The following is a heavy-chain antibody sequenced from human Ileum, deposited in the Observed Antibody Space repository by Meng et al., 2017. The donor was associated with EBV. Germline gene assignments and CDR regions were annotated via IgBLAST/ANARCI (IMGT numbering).Heavy chain of an antibody. CDR3: ARDRQCGY. D-gene: IGHD6-19*01. Sequence: MVQSGTEVKKTGPSLKVSYKASRYTFTNYGITWVRHAPGQGLEWMGWISAYNGNTNYAQKLQGRVTMTTDTSTSTAYMELRSLRSDDTAVYYCARDRQCGYWGQGTLVTVSS. V-gene: IGHV1-18*01. CDR2: ISAYNGNT. CDR1: RYTFTNYG. J-gene: IGHJ4*02.